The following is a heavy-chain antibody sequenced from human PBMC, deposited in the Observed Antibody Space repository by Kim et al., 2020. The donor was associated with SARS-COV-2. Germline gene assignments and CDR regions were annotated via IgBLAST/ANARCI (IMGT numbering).Heavy chain of an antibody. Sequence: GGSLRLSCAASGFTFSDYRMNWVRQAPGNGLEWVSVISGGSSYINYADSVKGRFSVSRDNAKNLLYLQMASLTVDDTAVYYCARGVYIDYYGLDVWGQGTTVTVSS. CDR3: ARGVYIDYYGLDV. CDR2: ISGGSSYI. CDR1: GFTFSDYR. J-gene: IGHJ6*02. V-gene: IGHV3-21*01.